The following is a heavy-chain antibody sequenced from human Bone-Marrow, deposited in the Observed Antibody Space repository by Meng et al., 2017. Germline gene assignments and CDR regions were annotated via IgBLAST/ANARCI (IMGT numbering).Heavy chain of an antibody. D-gene: IGHD2-2*01. J-gene: IGHJ4*02. Sequence: VQLQQWGAGLLKPSETLSLTCAVFGGSLSGYYCNWFRQPPGKGLEWIGGSDHFGNTIYNPSLKGRLTISVDTSKNQISLKLSSVTAADTAVYYCARETISGIVVVPAAITSWGQGTLVTVSS. CDR3: ARETISGIVVVPAAITS. V-gene: IGHV4-34*01. CDR2: SDHFGNT. CDR1: GGSLSGYY.